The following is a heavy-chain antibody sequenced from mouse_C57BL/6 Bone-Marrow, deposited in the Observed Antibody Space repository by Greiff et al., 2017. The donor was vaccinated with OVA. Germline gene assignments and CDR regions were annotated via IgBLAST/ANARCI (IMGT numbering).Heavy chain of an antibody. D-gene: IGHD2-3*01. CDR1: GFTFSDFY. CDR3: ARNDGYYSFDY. J-gene: IGHJ2*01. Sequence: EVKLVESGGGLVQSGRSLRLSCATSGFTFSDFYMEWVRQAPGQGLEWIAASRNTANDYKTEYIASVKGRFIVSCDTSQSILYLQMNALRAEDTAIYYCARNDGYYSFDYWGQGTTLTVSS. V-gene: IGHV7-1*01. CDR2: SRNTANDYKT.